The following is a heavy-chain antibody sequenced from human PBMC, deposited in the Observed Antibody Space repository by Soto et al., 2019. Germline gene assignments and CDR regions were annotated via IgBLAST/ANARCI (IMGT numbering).Heavy chain of an antibody. CDR1: GYSFTSYW. CDR2: IYPGDSDT. CDR3: AVHYYDSSGYPTRAPHYYYYGMDV. J-gene: IGHJ6*02. D-gene: IGHD3-22*01. V-gene: IGHV5-51*01. Sequence: PGESLKISCKGSGYSFTSYWIGWVRQMPGKGLEWMGIIYPGDSDTRYSPSLQGQVTISADKSISTAYLQWSSLKASDTAMYYCAVHYYDSSGYPTRAPHYYYYGMDVWGQGTTVTVSS.